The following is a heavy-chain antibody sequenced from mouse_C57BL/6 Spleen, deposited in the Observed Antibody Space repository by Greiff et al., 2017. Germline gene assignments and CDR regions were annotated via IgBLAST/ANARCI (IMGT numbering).Heavy chain of an antibody. CDR3: ARHEGSSPYYSNYVYAMDY. CDR1: GYTFTEYT. D-gene: IGHD2-5*01. J-gene: IGHJ4*01. CDR2: FYPGSGSI. V-gene: IGHV1-62-2*01. Sequence: VQLQQSGAELVKPGASVKLSCKASGYTFTEYTIHWVKQRSGQGLEWIGWFYPGSGSIKYNEKFKDKATLTADKSSSTVYMELSRLTSEDSAVXFWARHEGSSPYYSNYVYAMDYWGQGTSVTVSS.